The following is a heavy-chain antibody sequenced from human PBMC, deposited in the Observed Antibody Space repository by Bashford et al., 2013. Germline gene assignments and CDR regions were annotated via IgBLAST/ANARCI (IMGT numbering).Heavy chain of an antibody. D-gene: IGHD3-16*01. CDR2: ISANSGNT. Sequence: WVRQAPGQGLEWMGWISANSGNTDYAQKLNGRVTLTTDTSTSTAYMELRSLRSDDTAMYYCARDVDYRFDDWGQGTLVTVSS. CDR3: ARDVDYRFDD. J-gene: IGHJ4*02. V-gene: IGHV1-18*01.